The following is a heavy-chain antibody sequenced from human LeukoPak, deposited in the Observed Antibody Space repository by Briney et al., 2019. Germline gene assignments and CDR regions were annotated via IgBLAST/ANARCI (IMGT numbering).Heavy chain of an antibody. J-gene: IGHJ5*02. CDR3: ARGPGIFDP. Sequence: SETLSLTCAVYGGSFSGYYWSWIRQPPGKGLEWIGEINHSGSTNYNPSLKSRVTISVDTSKNQFSLKLSSVTAADTAVYCCARGPGIFDPWGQGTLVTVSS. D-gene: IGHD6-13*01. V-gene: IGHV4-34*01. CDR2: INHSGST. CDR1: GGSFSGYY.